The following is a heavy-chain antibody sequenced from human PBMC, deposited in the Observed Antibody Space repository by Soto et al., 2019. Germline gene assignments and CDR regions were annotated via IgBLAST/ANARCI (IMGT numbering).Heavy chain of an antibody. J-gene: IGHJ6*02. Sequence: QVQLVESGGGVVQPGRSLRLSCAGSGFIFSSYAVQWVRQAPGKGLEWVAVISYDGSKKYYADSVKGRFTISRDDSKNTLYLLMNSLRVEDTAVYYCARDPFEDIVPTRSYGMDVWGQGTTVTVSS. D-gene: IGHD5-12*01. CDR1: GFIFSSYA. CDR3: ARDPFEDIVPTRSYGMDV. V-gene: IGHV3-30-3*01. CDR2: ISYDGSKK.